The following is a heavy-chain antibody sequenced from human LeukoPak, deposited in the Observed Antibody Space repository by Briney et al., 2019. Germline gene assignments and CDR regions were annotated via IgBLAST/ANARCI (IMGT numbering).Heavy chain of an antibody. J-gene: IGHJ3*02. CDR2: ISSSASTI. CDR3: ARVGDYYDSSGYAVRGAFDI. V-gene: IGHV3-48*03. CDR1: GFTFSSYE. D-gene: IGHD3-22*01. Sequence: GGSLRLSCAASGFTFSSYEMNWVRQAPGKGLEWVSYISSSASTIYYADSVKGRFTISRDNAKNSLYLQMYSLRAEDTAVYYCARVGDYYDSSGYAVRGAFDIWGQGTMVTVSS.